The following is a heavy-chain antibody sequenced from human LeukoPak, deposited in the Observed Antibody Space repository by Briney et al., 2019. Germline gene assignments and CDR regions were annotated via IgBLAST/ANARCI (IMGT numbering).Heavy chain of an antibody. CDR3: ARHHTSSWYAYPLDY. V-gene: IGHV4-38-2*02. CDR1: GYSISSGHY. Sequence: SETLSLTCSVSGYSISSGHYWGWIRQPPGKGLEWIGSIDHSGSTYYNPSLKSRVTISVDTSKNQFSLKLSSVTAADTAVYYCARHHTSSWYAYPLDYWGQGTLVTVSS. D-gene: IGHD6-13*01. J-gene: IGHJ4*02. CDR2: IDHSGST.